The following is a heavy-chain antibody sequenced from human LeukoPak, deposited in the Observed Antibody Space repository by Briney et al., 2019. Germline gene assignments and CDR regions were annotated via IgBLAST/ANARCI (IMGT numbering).Heavy chain of an antibody. CDR2: ISSSGSTI. CDR1: GFTFSDYY. CDR3: ARDEYSSSSVMDV. V-gene: IGHV3-11*04. D-gene: IGHD6-6*01. J-gene: IGHJ6*03. Sequence: GGSLRLSCAASGFTFSDYYMSWIRQAPGKGLEWVSYISSSGSTIYYADSVKGRFTISRDNAKNSLYLQMNSLRAEDTAVYYCARDEYSSSSVMDVWGKGTAVTVSS.